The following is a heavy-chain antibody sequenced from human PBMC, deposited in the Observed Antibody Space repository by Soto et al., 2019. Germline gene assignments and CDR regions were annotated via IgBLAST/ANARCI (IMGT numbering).Heavy chain of an antibody. Sequence: PSETLSLTCSVSGAVVTSGENYWSWVRQPPGKGPEWLGYIYDRGVTSYTPALKSRVTLSLDRANNQVALTLRSVTAADTAVYFCVRDLAHGYAVNVCGHGTLVTV. CDR1: GAVVTSGENY. V-gene: IGHV4-30-4*08. J-gene: IGHJ3*01. D-gene: IGHD5-18*01. CDR3: VRDLAHGYAVNV. CDR2: IYDRGVT.